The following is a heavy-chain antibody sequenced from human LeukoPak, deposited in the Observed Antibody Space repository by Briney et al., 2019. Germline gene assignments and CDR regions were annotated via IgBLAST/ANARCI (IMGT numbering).Heavy chain of an antibody. CDR2: ISGSSGTT. J-gene: IGHJ4*02. D-gene: IGHD5-18*01. V-gene: IGHV3-23*01. CDR3: ARSAYNYGYVYFDH. CDR1: GFTFSSYA. Sequence: GGSLRLSCAASGFTFSSYAMAWVRQAPGKGLEWVSIISGSSGTTYYADSVKGRFTISRDNSKSTLYLQMTSLTVEDTAVYYCARSAYNYGYVYFDHWGQGTLVIVSS.